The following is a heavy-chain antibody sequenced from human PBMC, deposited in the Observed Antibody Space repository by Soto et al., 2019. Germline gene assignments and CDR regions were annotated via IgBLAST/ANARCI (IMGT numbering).Heavy chain of an antibody. D-gene: IGHD3-10*01. CDR1: GDSVSSGSDY. Sequence: SETLSLTCTVSGDSVSSGSDYWSWIRQRPGKGLEWIGYIYYSDIYYSETTKYNPSLKSRVTISVDTSKNQFSLKLSSATPPDKAVYYCQRDRSYYDGSLQYCAHGTPVTV. CDR3: QRDRSYYDGSLQY. V-gene: IGHV4-61*01. J-gene: IGHJ1*01. CDR2: IYYSDIYYSETT.